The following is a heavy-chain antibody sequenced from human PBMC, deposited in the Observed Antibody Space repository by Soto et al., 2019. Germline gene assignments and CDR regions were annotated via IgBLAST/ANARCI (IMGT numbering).Heavy chain of an antibody. D-gene: IGHD2-21*01. Sequence: EVQLVESGGGLIQPGGSLRLSCAASGITVSTNYMSWVRQAPGKGLEWVSVIYSGGTTHYADSVKGRFTISRDNSRDTLYLQMNSLRAGDTAVYYCARSAGGDYWHFDLWGRGTRVTVSS. J-gene: IGHJ2*01. V-gene: IGHV3-53*01. CDR1: GITVSTNY. CDR3: ARSAGGDYWHFDL. CDR2: IYSGGTT.